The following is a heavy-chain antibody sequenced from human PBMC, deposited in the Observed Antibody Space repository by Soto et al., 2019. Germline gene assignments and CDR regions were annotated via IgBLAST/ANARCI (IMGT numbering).Heavy chain of an antibody. V-gene: IGHV4-59*01. D-gene: IGHD1-7*01. CDR2: IYYSGNM. CDR3: ARQGNYRALDS. Sequence: PSETLSLTCTVSGGSISSYYWSWIRQPPGKGLEWIGYIYYSGNMNDNPSLKSRVTISVDTSKNQFSLKLSSVTAADTAMYYCARQGNYRALDSRGQGTLVTVSS. CDR1: GGSISSYY. J-gene: IGHJ4*02.